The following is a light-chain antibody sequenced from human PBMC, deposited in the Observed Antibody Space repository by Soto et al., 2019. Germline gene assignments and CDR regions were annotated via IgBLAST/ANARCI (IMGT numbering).Light chain of an antibody. V-gene: IGKV1-5*03. CDR1: QSINNW. Sequence: DFQMTQSPSTLSASVGDTVTITCRASQSINNWLAWYQQKPGEAPKLLIYQASSLASGVPSRFSGSGSGTEFTLTVASLQPDDFATYYCQRYNGNSRTFGQGTKVEIK. CDR2: QAS. CDR3: QRYNGNSRT. J-gene: IGKJ1*01.